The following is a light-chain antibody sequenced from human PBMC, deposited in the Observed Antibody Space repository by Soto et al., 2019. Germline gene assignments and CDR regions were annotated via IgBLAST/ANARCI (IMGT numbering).Light chain of an antibody. Sequence: ELTQPPSVSVSPGQTASITCSGDKLGDKYACWYQQKPGQSPVLVIYQDSKRPSGIPERFSGSNSGNTATLTISGTQAMDEADYYCQAWDSSTVVFGGGTKLTV. V-gene: IGLV3-1*01. CDR3: QAWDSSTVV. J-gene: IGLJ2*01. CDR2: QDS. CDR1: KLGDKY.